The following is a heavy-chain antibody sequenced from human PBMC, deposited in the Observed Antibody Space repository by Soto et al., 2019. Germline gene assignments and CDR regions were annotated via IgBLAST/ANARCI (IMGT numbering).Heavy chain of an antibody. D-gene: IGHD3-10*01. CDR3: ARMVRGSNIDNYHYLDV. Sequence: QVQLVQSGAEVKKPGASVKVSCKASGYTFTSHGISWVRQAPGQGLEWMGWISANNGDTNYAQKFQGRVTVTTDTSTSTGYMELRSLKSEDTAVYYCARMVRGSNIDNYHYLDVCGKGTTVTVSS. CDR1: GYTFTSHG. CDR2: ISANNGDT. J-gene: IGHJ6*03. V-gene: IGHV1-18*01.